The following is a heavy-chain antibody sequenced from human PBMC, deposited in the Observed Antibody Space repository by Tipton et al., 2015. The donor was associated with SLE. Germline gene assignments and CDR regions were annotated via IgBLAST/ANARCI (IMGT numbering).Heavy chain of an antibody. CDR3: AKDNYDFWSGHHYDAFDL. J-gene: IGHJ3*01. D-gene: IGHD3-3*01. CDR2: IRDDGSHK. Sequence: SLRLSCAASGFTFSNYGMHWVRQAPGKGLEWVAFIRDDGSHKYYADSVRGRFTISRDNSKNTLYLQMNSLRAEDTAIYFCAKDNYDFWSGHHYDAFDLWGQGTTVTVSS. CDR1: GFTFSNYG. V-gene: IGHV3-30*02.